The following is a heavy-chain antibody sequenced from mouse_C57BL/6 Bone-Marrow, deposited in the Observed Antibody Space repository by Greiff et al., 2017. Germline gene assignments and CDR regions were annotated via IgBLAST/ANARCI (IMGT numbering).Heavy chain of an antibody. CDR3: ARRNSSGYYAMDD. CDR1: GFTFSSSG. V-gene: IGHV5-6*01. Sequence: EVQRVESGGDLVKPGGSLKLSCAASGFTFSSSGMSWVRQTPDKRLEWVAPISSGGSYTYYPESVKGRFTIYRDNAKNTLYLQMSSLKSADTAMYYCARRNSSGYYAMDDWGQGTSVTVSS. D-gene: IGHD3-2*02. CDR2: ISSGGSYT. J-gene: IGHJ4*01.